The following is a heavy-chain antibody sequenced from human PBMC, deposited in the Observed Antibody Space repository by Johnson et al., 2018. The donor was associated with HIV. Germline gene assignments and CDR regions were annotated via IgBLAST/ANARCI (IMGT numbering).Heavy chain of an antibody. D-gene: IGHD3-3*01. J-gene: IGHJ3*02. CDR1: GFTFSSYW. V-gene: IGHV3-7*01. Sequence: VQLVESGGGLVQPGGSLRLSCAASGFTFSSYWMSWVRQAPGKGLEWVANIKQDGSEKYYVDSVKGRFTISRDNAKNSLYLQMNSLRAEHTAVYYCARARDYNFWSPATDIWGQGTMVTVSS. CDR3: ARARDYNFWSPATDI. CDR2: IKQDGSEK.